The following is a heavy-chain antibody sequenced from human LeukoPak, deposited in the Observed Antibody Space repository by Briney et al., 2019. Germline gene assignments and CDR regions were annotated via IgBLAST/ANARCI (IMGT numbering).Heavy chain of an antibody. CDR2: IKQDGSEK. J-gene: IGHJ4*02. CDR1: GFTFSSYW. Sequence: HPGGSLRLSCAASGFTFSSYWMSWVRQAPGKGLEWVANIKQDGSEKYYVDSVKGRFTISRDNAKNSLYLQMNSLRAEDTAVYYCARDAYSSSWYGTYYFDYWGQGTLVTVSS. CDR3: ARDAYSSSWYGTYYFDY. V-gene: IGHV3-7*01. D-gene: IGHD6-13*01.